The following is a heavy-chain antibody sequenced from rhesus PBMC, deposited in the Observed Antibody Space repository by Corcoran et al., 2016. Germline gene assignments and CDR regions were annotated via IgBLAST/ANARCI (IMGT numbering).Heavy chain of an antibody. CDR1: GFSISTSGMG. CDR3: ARSRYSGSYLYYFDY. CDR2: IDWDDDK. Sequence: QVTLKESGPALVKPTQTLTLTCTFSGFSISTSGMGVGWIRQPPGKALEWLALIDWDDDKYYSTSLKSRLTISKDTSKNQVVLTMTNMDPVDTATYYCARSRYSGSYLYYFDYWGQGVLVTVSS. D-gene: IGHD3-16*01. V-gene: IGHV2-174*01. J-gene: IGHJ4*01.